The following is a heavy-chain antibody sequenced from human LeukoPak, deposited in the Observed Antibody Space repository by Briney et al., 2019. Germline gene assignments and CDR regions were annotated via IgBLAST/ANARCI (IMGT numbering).Heavy chain of an antibody. Sequence: GESLKISCKGSGYSFTSYWIGWVRQMPGKGLEGMGIIDPGDSETRYSPSFQGQVTISADKPIRTAYLQWSTLKASDTAMYYCARHSVGSPHTAMVPGFDYWGQGTLVTVSS. V-gene: IGHV5-51*01. CDR2: IDPGDSET. D-gene: IGHD5-18*01. CDR1: GYSFTSYW. CDR3: ARHSVGSPHTAMVPGFDY. J-gene: IGHJ4*02.